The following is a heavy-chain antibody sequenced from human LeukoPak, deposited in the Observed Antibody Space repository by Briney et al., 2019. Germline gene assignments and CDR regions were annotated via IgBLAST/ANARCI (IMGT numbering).Heavy chain of an antibody. CDR1: GFTFSSYA. Sequence: GGSMRLSCAASGFTFSSYAMSWVRQAPGKGLEWVSAIGASGRSTYYADSVKGRFTISRDNSKNTLYLQMNSLRAEDTAVYYCAKGGPPAYSSSWYVDYWGQGTLVTVSS. CDR2: IGASGRST. CDR3: AKGGPPAYSSSWYVDY. V-gene: IGHV3-23*01. J-gene: IGHJ4*02. D-gene: IGHD6-13*01.